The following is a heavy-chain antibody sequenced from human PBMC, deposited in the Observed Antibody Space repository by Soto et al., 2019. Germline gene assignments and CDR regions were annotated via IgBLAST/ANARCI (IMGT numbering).Heavy chain of an antibody. CDR3: SSNVYSCTFPNRLLRVDS. CDR2: ISSNGGST. CDR1: GFTFSSYA. Sequence: HPGGSLRLSCAASGFTFSSYAMHWVRQAPGKGLEYVSAISSNGGSTYYANSVKGRFTISRDNSKNTLYLQMGSLRAEDMAVYYCSSNVYSCTFPNRLLRVDSWGQGTLVTVS. D-gene: IGHD6-13*01. V-gene: IGHV3-64*01. J-gene: IGHJ5*01.